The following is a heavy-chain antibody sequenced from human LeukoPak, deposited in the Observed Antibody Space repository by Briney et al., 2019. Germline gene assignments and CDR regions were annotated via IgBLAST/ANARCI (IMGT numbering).Heavy chain of an antibody. V-gene: IGHV4-61*02. Sequence: SETLSLTCTVSGGSISSGSYYWSWIRQPAGKGLEWIGRIYTSGSTNYNPSLKSRVTISVDTSKNQFSLKLSSVTAADTAVYYCAREIGYYYDIWGQRTLVTVSS. CDR3: AREIGYYYDI. D-gene: IGHD3-22*01. J-gene: IGHJ4*02. CDR2: IYTSGST. CDR1: GGSISSGSYY.